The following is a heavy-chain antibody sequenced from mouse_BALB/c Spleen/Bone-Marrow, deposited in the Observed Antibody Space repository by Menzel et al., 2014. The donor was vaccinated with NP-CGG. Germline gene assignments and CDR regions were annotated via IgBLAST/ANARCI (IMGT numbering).Heavy chain of an antibody. CDR3: ARDSYYYGSSYWYFDV. D-gene: IGHD1-1*01. V-gene: IGHV5-4*02. CDR1: GFTFSDYY. Sequence: DVNVEESGGGLVKPGGSLKLSCAASGFTFSDYYMYWVRQTPEKGLEWVATISDGGSYTYYPDSVKGRFTISRDNAKNSLYLQMTSLKSEDTAMYYCARDSYYYGSSYWYFDVWGAGTTVTVSS. J-gene: IGHJ1*01. CDR2: ISDGGSYT.